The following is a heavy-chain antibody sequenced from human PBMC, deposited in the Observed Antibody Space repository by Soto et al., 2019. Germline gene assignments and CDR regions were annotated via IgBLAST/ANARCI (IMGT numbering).Heavy chain of an antibody. V-gene: IGHV1-69*13. Sequence: ASVKVSCKASGGTFSSYAISWVRQAPGQGLEWMGGIIPIFGTANYAQKFQGRVTITADESTSTVYMELSSLRSEDTAVYYCARGSLQAVAAPVDYWGQGTLVTVSS. J-gene: IGHJ4*02. CDR3: ARGSLQAVAAPVDY. CDR2: IIPIFGTA. CDR1: GGTFSSYA. D-gene: IGHD6-19*01.